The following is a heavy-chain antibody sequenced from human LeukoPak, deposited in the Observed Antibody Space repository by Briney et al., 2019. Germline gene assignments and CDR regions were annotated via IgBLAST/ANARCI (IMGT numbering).Heavy chain of an antibody. CDR3: ARDLYYYDSSGPNYFDY. CDR1: GYTFTGYY. V-gene: IGHV1-2*02. D-gene: IGHD3-22*01. J-gene: IGHJ4*02. CDR2: INPNSGGT. Sequence: ASVKVSCKASGYTFTGYYMHWVRQAPGQGLEWMGWINPNSGGTNYAQKFQGRVTMTRDTSISTAYMELSRLRSDDTAVYYCARDLYYYDSSGPNYFDYWGQATLVTVSS.